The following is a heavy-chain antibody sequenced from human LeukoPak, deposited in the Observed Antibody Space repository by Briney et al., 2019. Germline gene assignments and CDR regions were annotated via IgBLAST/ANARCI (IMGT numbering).Heavy chain of an antibody. J-gene: IGHJ4*02. CDR2: IFYSGTT. V-gene: IGHV4-59*08. CDR3: ARHDVVPVIRRGFDF. D-gene: IGHD2-21*02. CDR1: GGSVSGYY. Sequence: PSETLSLTCTVSGGSVSGYYWSWIRRPPGRGLEWIGYIFYSGTTLYSPSLKSRVTMSVDTSENQFSLELSSVTAADTAVYYCARHDVVPVIRRGFDFWGQGILVTVSS.